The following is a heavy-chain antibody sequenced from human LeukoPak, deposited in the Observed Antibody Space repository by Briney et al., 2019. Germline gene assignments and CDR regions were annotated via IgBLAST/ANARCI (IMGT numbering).Heavy chain of an antibody. CDR1: GFTFSTFA. Sequence: PGGSLRLSCAASGFTFSTFAMIWVRQPPGKGLEWVSSIFPSGGEIHYADSVRGRFTISRDNSKSTLSLQMNSLRAEDTAMYYCARDRYSGSYPLDYWGQGTLVTVSS. V-gene: IGHV3-23*01. CDR2: IFPSGGEI. D-gene: IGHD1-26*01. J-gene: IGHJ4*02. CDR3: ARDRYSGSYPLDY.